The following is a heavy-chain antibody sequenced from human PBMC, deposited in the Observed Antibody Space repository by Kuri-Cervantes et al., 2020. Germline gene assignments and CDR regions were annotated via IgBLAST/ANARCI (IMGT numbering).Heavy chain of an antibody. D-gene: IGHD3-3*01. V-gene: IGHV1-2*02. CDR1: GYTFTGYY. J-gene: IGHJ4*02. CDR3: ARDELAYDFWSGSFDY. CDR2: INPNSGGT. Sequence: ASVKVSCKASGYTFTGYYMHWVRQAPGQGLEWMGWINPNSGGTNYAQKFQGRVTMTRDTSISTAYMELSRLRSDDTAVYYCARDELAYDFWSGSFDYWGQGTLVTVSS.